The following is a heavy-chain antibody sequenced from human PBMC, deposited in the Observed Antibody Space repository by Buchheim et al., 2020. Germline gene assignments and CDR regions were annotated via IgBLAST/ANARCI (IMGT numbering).Heavy chain of an antibody. CDR2: INGAGSST. CDR1: GFTFSSYW. J-gene: IGHJ3*02. D-gene: IGHD1-26*01. Sequence: EVQLVESGGGLVQPGGSLRLSCAASGFTFSSYWMHWVRQAPGKGLVWVSRINGAGSSTTYADSMKGRFTISRDNAKNTLYLQMNSLRAEDTAVYYCARGAIWENDAFDIWGQGT. CDR3: ARGAIWENDAFDI. V-gene: IGHV3-74*01.